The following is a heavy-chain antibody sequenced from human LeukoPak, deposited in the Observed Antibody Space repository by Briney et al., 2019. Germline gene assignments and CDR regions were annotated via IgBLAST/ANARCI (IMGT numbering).Heavy chain of an antibody. CDR1: GGSINNYY. Sequence: PSETLSLTCTVSGGSINNYYWSWIRQPPGKGLEWIGYIYYSETTYNPSLKSRVTISVDTSKNQFSLSLLSVTAADTAVYYCARERAGEGLLDFWGQGTKVTVSS. J-gene: IGHJ3*01. CDR2: IYYSET. V-gene: IGHV4-59*12. D-gene: IGHD3-10*01. CDR3: ARERAGEGLLDF.